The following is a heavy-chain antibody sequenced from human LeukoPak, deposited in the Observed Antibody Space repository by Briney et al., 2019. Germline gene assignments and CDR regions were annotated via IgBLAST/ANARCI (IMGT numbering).Heavy chain of an antibody. CDR2: IYSGGNT. V-gene: IGHV3-53*01. J-gene: IGHJ3*01. D-gene: IGHD1-26*01. CDR3: ARGVGQDAFDV. Sequence: GGSLRLSCVVSGFSVKNNYMSWVRRAPGKGLEWVSVIYSGGNTYYADSVKGRFTVSKDNSKNTVYLQMTNLRVEDTAVYYCARGVGQDAFDVWGQGTMVTVSS. CDR1: GFSVKNNY.